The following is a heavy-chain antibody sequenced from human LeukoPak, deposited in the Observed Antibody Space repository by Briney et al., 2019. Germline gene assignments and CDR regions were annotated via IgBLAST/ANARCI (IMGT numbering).Heavy chain of an antibody. CDR2: IYSGGST. D-gene: IGHD6-13*01. CDR3: ARTDSSSWQYYYYYMDV. Sequence: GGSLRLSCAASGFTVSSNYMSWVRQAPGKGLEWVSVIYSGGSTYYADSVKSRFTISRDNSKDTLYLQMNSLRAEDTAVYYCARTDSSSWQYYYYYMDVWGKGTTVTVSS. J-gene: IGHJ6*03. V-gene: IGHV3-53*01. CDR1: GFTVSSNY.